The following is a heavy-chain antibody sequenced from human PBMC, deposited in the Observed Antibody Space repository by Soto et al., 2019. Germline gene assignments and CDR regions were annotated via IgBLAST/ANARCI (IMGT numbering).Heavy chain of an antibody. D-gene: IGHD1-26*01. CDR3: ARGDRGAFDL. V-gene: IGHV3-74*01. J-gene: IGHJ3*01. CDR2: IHSDGSST. CDR1: GFTFSYYW. Sequence: GGSLRLSCAASGFTFSYYWMHWIRQAPGMGLVWVSRIHSDGSSTTYADSVKGRLTISRDNARNTLYLQMNSLRAEDTAVYYCARGDRGAFDLWGQGTVVTVS.